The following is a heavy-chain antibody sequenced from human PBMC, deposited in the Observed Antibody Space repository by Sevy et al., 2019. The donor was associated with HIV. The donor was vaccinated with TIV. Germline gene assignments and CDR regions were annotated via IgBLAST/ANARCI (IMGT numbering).Heavy chain of an antibody. V-gene: IGHV3-23*01. CDR3: ASESTYTKIVTVDATRNLGN. J-gene: IGHJ4*02. Sequence: GGSLRLSCAASGFAFSSFAMTWVRQSPGKGLEWVSSISESSGSTYYEASVKGRFTISRDDSKNTLFLQMNSLRPEDTAVYFCASESTYTKIVTVDATRNLGNWGQGTLVNVSS. CDR2: ISESSGST. D-gene: IGHD2-21*01. CDR1: GFAFSSFA.